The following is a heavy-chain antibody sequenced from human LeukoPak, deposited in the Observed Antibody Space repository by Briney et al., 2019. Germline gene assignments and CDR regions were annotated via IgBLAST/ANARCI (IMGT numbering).Heavy chain of an antibody. CDR3: ARYDSSGYYSSLDY. Sequence: SETLSLTCTVSGGSISSYYWSWIRQPPGKGLEWIGYIYYSGSTNYNPSLKSRVTISVDTSKNQFSLKLSSVTAADTAVYYCARYDSSGYYSSLDYWGQGTLVTVSS. CDR1: GGSISSYY. CDR2: IYYSGST. J-gene: IGHJ4*02. V-gene: IGHV4-59*12. D-gene: IGHD3-22*01.